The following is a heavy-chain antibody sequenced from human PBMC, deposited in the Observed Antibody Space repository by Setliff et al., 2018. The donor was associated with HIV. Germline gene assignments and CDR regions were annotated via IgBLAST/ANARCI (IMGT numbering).Heavy chain of an antibody. CDR3: ARRRPPPSGFYSKYYMDV. Sequence: SETLSLTCTVSGGSINTYWSWIRQPPGKGLEWIGYINYSGRTNYNPSLKSRATISLDTSKNQFSLKLTSVTAADPAVYYCARRRPPPSGFYSKYYMDVWGKGTTVTVSS. V-gene: IGHV4-59*08. J-gene: IGHJ6*03. CDR2: INYSGRT. CDR1: GGSINTY. D-gene: IGHD3-3*01.